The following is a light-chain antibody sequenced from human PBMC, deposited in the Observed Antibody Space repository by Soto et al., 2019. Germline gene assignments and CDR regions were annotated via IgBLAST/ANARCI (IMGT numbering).Light chain of an antibody. J-gene: IGKJ5*01. Sequence: DIQMTQSPSSLSASVGDRVTITCRASESINRHLNWYQQQPGKAPKLLIYAASSLQNGVPSRFWGCESGTDFTLIITNLQPEDFATYYCQQSDTALSITFGPGTRLAIK. CDR3: QQSDTALSIT. CDR1: ESINRH. CDR2: AAS. V-gene: IGKV1-39*01.